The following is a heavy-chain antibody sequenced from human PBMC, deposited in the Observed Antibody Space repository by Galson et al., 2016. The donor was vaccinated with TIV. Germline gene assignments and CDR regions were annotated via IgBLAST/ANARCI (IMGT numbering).Heavy chain of an antibody. D-gene: IGHD2-8*01. CDR1: GYSFTTTW. V-gene: IGHV5-51*01. CDR3: ARQVQMCTNGVCYFVFDYLDY. J-gene: IGHJ4*02. Sequence: QSGAEVTKSGESLKISCKGFGYSFTTTWIAWVRQMPGKGLEWMGVIYPGDSDTRYSPSLQGQVTISVDRSISTAYLQWSSLKASDTAMYYCARQVQMCTNGVCYFVFDYLDYWGQGTLVTVSS. CDR2: IYPGDSDT.